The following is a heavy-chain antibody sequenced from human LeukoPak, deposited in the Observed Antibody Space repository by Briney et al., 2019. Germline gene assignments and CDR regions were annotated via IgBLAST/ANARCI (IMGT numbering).Heavy chain of an antibody. V-gene: IGHV3-11*03. Sequence: GGSLKLSCAASGFTFGDYYMSWIRQAPGQGLEWISYISSSITYTTYAHHFKGRFTISRDNAKNSLYLQMNSLRADDTAVYLCARLPLTEGRHFEYWGQGTLVTVSS. J-gene: IGHJ4*02. CDR2: ISSSITYT. CDR3: ARLPLTEGRHFEY. CDR1: GFTFGDYY.